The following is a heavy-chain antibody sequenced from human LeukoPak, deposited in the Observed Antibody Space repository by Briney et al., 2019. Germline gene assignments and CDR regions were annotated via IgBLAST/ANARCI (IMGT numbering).Heavy chain of an antibody. CDR3: AKLGYCSGGSCSPFDY. V-gene: IGHV3-30*18. CDR2: ISYDGSNK. D-gene: IGHD2-15*01. CDR1: GFTSSSYG. Sequence: PGRSLRLSCAASGFTSSSYGMHWVRQAPGKGLEWVAVISYDGSNKYYADSVKGRFTISRDNSKNTLYLQMNSLRAEDTAVYYCAKLGYCSGGSCSPFDYWGQGTLVTVSS. J-gene: IGHJ4*02.